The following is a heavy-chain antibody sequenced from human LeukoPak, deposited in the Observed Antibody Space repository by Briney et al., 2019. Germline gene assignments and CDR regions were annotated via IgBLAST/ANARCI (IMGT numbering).Heavy chain of an antibody. CDR3: ARFMAIVSYFDY. J-gene: IGHJ4*02. CDR2: IYYSGST. V-gene: IGHV4-59*01. D-gene: IGHD3-16*02. CDR1: GGSFSGYY. Sequence: RSSETLSLTCAVYGGSFSGYYWSWIRQPPGKGLEWIGYIYYSGSTNYNPSLKSRVTISVDTSKNQFSLKLSSVTAADTAVYYCARFMAIVSYFDYWGQGTLVTVSS.